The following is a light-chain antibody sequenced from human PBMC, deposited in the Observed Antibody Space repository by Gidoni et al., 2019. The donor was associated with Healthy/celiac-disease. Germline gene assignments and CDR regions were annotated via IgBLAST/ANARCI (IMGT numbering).Light chain of an antibody. CDR3: QQYYSTPPYT. Sequence: DIVMTQSPDSLAVSLGERATINCKSSQSVLYSSNNKNNLAWSQQKPGQPPKLLIYCAATRESGVPDRFSGSGSGTDFTLTISSLQAEDVAVYYCQQYYSTPPYTFGQGTKLEIK. CDR1: QSVLYSSNNKNN. V-gene: IGKV4-1*01. J-gene: IGKJ2*01. CDR2: CAA.